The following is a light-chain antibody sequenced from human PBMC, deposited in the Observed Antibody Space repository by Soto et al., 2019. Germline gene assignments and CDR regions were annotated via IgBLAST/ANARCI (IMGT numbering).Light chain of an antibody. V-gene: IGKV1-39*01. CDR2: AAS. Sequence: DIQMTQSPSSLSVSVGDRVTITCRASQSIGGFLNWYQQKLGKAPKLLIYAASSLQSGIPSRFSGSGSGTDFTLTISSLQPEDVETYYCQQSYSTPLTFGGGTKVES. CDR1: QSIGGF. CDR3: QQSYSTPLT. J-gene: IGKJ4*01.